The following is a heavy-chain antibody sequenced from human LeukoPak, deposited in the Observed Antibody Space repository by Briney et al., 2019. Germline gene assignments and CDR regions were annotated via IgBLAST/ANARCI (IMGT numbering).Heavy chain of an antibody. CDR2: IKQDGSEK. CDR3: ARVDMVRGVIMGAFDY. J-gene: IGHJ4*02. CDR1: GFTFSSYW. D-gene: IGHD3-10*01. Sequence: PGGSLRLSCAASGFTFSSYWMSWVRQAPGKGLEWVANIKQDGSEKYYVDSVKGRFTISRDNAKISLYLQMNSLRAEDTAVYYCARVDMVRGVIMGAFDYWGQGTLVTVSS. V-gene: IGHV3-7*01.